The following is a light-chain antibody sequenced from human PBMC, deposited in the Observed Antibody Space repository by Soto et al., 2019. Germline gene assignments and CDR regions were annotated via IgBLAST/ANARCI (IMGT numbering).Light chain of an antibody. CDR3: QKYNSAAQLT. V-gene: IGKV1-27*01. CDR2: AAS. Sequence: DIQMTQSPSSLSASVGDRVTITCRASQGISNYLAWYQQKPGKVPKLLIYAASTLQSGAPSRFSGSGTGTDFTLTLSSLQPEDVATYYCQKYNSAAQLTFGGGTKVEIK. J-gene: IGKJ4*01. CDR1: QGISNY.